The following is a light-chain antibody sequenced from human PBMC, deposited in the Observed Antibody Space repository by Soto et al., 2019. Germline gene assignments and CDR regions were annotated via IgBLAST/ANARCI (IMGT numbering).Light chain of an antibody. CDR1: QSISNW. V-gene: IGKV1-5*03. CDR2: KAS. Sequence: DIQMTQSPSTLSASVRDRVTITCRASQSISNWLAWYQQKPGKAPKLLIYKASTLEIGVPSRFSGSGSGTEFTLTISSLQPDDFGIYYCQQYNSSPSTFGQGTKVEIK. CDR3: QQYNSSPST. J-gene: IGKJ1*01.